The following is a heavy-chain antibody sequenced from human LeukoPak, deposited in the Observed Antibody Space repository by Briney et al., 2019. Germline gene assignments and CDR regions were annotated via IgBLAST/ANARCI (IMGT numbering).Heavy chain of an antibody. CDR2: LSGSAGGT. V-gene: IGHV3-23*01. Sequence: GGSLRLSCGVSGITLSNYAMSWVRQAPGKGLEWVAGLSGSAGGTTYADSVKGRFTISRDNSKNTLFLQMDRLRAEDTAVYFCAKRGVVVRVFLVGFHREAYYFDSWGQRAQVTVSS. D-gene: IGHD3-16*02. CDR3: AKRGVVVRVFLVGFHREAYYFDS. CDR1: GITLSNYA. J-gene: IGHJ4*02.